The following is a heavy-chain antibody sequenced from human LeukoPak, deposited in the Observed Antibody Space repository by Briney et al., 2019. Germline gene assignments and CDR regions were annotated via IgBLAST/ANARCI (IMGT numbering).Heavy chain of an antibody. Sequence: SETLSLTCTVSGGSISSGGYYWSWIRQPPGKGLEWIGYIYHSGSTYYNPSLKSRVTISVDRSKNQSSLKLSSVTAADTAVYYWGRDPTYYYDSSGFNGVFDIWGQGTMVTVSS. V-gene: IGHV4-30-2*01. D-gene: IGHD3-22*01. CDR1: GGSISSGGYY. CDR3: GRDPTYYYDSSGFNGVFDI. CDR2: IYHSGST. J-gene: IGHJ3*02.